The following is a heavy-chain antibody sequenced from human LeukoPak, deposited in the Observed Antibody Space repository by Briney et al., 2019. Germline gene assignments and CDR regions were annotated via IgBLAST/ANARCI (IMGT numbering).Heavy chain of an antibody. CDR1: GFTFTDSY. D-gene: IGHD5-24*01. J-gene: IGHJ3*02. Sequence: GGSLRLSCAASGFTFTDSYMTWVRQAPGKGLEWVSAISVSGGSTYYADSVKGQFTISRDNSKNTLYLQMNSLRAEDTAVYYCATDHHLTEMATDDAFDIWGQGTMVTVSS. CDR3: ATDHHLTEMATDDAFDI. V-gene: IGHV3-23*01. CDR2: ISVSGGST.